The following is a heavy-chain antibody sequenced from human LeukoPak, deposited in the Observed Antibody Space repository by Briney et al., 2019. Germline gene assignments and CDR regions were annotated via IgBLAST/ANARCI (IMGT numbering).Heavy chain of an antibody. J-gene: IGHJ4*02. CDR2: IIPIFGTA. CDR1: GGTFSSYA. V-gene: IGHV1-69*13. D-gene: IGHD3-22*01. CDR3: ARDSASYYYDSSGYYRPFDY. Sequence: SVKVSCKASGGTFSSYAISWVRQAPGQGLEWMGGIIPIFGTANYAQKFQGRVTITADESTSTAYMELSSLRSEDTAVYYCARDSASYYYDSSGYYRPFDYWGQGTLVTVSS.